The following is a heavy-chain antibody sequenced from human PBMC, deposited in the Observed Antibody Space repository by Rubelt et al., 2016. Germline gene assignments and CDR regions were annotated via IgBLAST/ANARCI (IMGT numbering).Heavy chain of an antibody. V-gene: IGHV1-3*01. Sequence: QVQLVQSGAEVKKPGASVKVSCKASGYTFTSYAMHWVRQAPGQRLEWMGWINAGNGNTNYAQKLQGRVTMTTDTATSTAYMELRSLRSDDTAVYYCARVISGVEYSSSWHFDYWGQGTLVTVSS. CDR2: INAGNGNT. D-gene: IGHD6-13*01. CDR1: GYTFTSYA. J-gene: IGHJ4*02. CDR3: ARVISGVEYSSSWHFDY.